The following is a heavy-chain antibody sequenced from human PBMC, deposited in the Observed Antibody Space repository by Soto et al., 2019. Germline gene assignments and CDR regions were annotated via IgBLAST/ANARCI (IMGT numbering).Heavy chain of an antibody. CDR1: GYTFTGYY. CDR3: ARVGISTSLPFFFDY. Sequence: ASVKVSCKASGYTFTGYYMHWVRQAPGQGLEWMGWINPNSGGTNYAQKFQGRVTMTRDTSISTAYMELSRLRSDDTAVYYCARVGISTSLPFFFDYWGQGTRGTVSS. J-gene: IGHJ4*02. V-gene: IGHV1-2*02. CDR2: INPNSGGT. D-gene: IGHD2-2*01.